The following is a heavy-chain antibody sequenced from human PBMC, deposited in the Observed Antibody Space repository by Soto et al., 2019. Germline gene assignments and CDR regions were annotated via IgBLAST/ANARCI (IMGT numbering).Heavy chain of an antibody. CDR2: ISGSGGST. D-gene: IGHD2-15*01. Sequence: EVQLLESGGGLVQPGGSLRLSCAASGFTFSSYAMSWVRQAPGKGLEWVSAISGSGGSTYYADSVKGRFTISRDNSKNTLYLQMNSLRAEDTAVYYSAKMDIVVVVAATLDYWGQGTLVTVSS. J-gene: IGHJ4*02. CDR3: AKMDIVVVVAATLDY. CDR1: GFTFSSYA. V-gene: IGHV3-23*01.